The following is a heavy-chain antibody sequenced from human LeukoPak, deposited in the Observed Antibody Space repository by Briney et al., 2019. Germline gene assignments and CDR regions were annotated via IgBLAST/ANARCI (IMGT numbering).Heavy chain of an antibody. J-gene: IGHJ6*02. CDR1: GFTVSSNY. V-gene: IGHV3-53*01. CDR3: ARDLRYFDWSQSSGYYGMDV. CDR2: IYSGGST. Sequence: GGSLRLSCAASGFTVSSNYMSWVRQAPGKGLEWVSVIYSGGSTYYADPVKGRYTISRDNSKNSLSLQMNSLRAEDTTVYYCARDLRYFDWSQSSGYYGMDVWAKGPRSPSP. D-gene: IGHD3-9*01.